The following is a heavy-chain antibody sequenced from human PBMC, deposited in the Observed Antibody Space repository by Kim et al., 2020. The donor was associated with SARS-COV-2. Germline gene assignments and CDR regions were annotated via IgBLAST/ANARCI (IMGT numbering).Heavy chain of an antibody. Sequence: GGSLRLSCAASGFTFSSYGMHWVRQAPGKGLEWVAVIWYDGSNKYYADSVKGRFTISRDNSKNTLYLQMNSLRAEDTAVYYCASITHYGDYDNAFDIWGQGTMVTVSS. J-gene: IGHJ3*02. D-gene: IGHD4-17*01. CDR3: ASITHYGDYDNAFDI. V-gene: IGHV3-33*01. CDR1: GFTFSSYG. CDR2: IWYDGSNK.